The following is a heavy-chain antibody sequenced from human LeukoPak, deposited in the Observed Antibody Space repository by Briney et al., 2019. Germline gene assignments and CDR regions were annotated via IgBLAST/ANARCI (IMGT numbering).Heavy chain of an antibody. CDR1: GYTFTSYG. CDR3: ARGSRISMIRGGGDLDY. V-gene: IGHV1-18*01. J-gene: IGHJ4*02. CDR2: ISAYNGNT. Sequence: ASVKVSCKASGYTFTSYGISWVRQAPGQGLEWMGWISAYNGNTNYAQKLQGRVTMTTDTSTSTAYMELRSLRSDDTAVYYCARGSRISMIRGGGDLDYWGQGTLVTVSS. D-gene: IGHD3-10*01.